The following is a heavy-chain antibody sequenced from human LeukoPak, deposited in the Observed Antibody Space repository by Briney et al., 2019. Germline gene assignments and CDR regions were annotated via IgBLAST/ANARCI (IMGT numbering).Heavy chain of an antibody. CDR3: ARGSGYPRAHGFDI. CDR2: ISGSGGST. D-gene: IGHD3-22*01. V-gene: IGHV3-23*01. Sequence: GGSLRLSCAASGFTFSSYAMSWVRQAPGKGLEWVSAISGSGGSTYYADSVKGRFTISRDNDKNSLSLQMNSLRAEDTAVYYCARGSGYPRAHGFDIWGQGTMVAVSS. CDR1: GFTFSSYA. J-gene: IGHJ3*02.